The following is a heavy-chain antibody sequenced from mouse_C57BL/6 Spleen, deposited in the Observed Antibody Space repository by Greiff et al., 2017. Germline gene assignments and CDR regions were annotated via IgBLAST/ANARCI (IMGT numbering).Heavy chain of an antibody. D-gene: IGHD2-1*01. Sequence: VQLQQPGAELVRPGSSVKLSCKASGYTFTSYWMDWVKQRPGQGLEWIGNIYPSDSETHYNQKFKDKATLTVDKSSSTSYMQLSSLTSEDSAVYYCASPRAYGNFYFDYWGQGTTLTVSS. J-gene: IGHJ2*01. CDR3: ASPRAYGNFYFDY. CDR2: IYPSDSET. V-gene: IGHV1-61*01. CDR1: GYTFTSYW.